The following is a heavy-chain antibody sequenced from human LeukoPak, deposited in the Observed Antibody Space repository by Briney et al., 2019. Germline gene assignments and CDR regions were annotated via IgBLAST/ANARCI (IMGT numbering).Heavy chain of an antibody. CDR3: ARGRRLSRQQLAFYYYYYGMDV. CDR2: MNPNSGNT. Sequence: ASVKVSCKASGYTFTSYDINWVRQATGQGLEWKGWMNPNSGNTGYAQKFQGRVTMTRNTSISTAYMELSSLRSEDTAVYYCARGRRLSRQQLAFYYYYYGMDVWGQGTTVTVSS. CDR1: GYTFTSYD. V-gene: IGHV1-8*01. D-gene: IGHD6-13*01. J-gene: IGHJ6*02.